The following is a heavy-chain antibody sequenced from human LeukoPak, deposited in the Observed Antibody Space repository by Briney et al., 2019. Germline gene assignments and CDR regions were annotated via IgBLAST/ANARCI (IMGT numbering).Heavy chain of an antibody. CDR1: EFTFSDYT. Sequence: GGSLRLSCKASEFTFSDYTMVWVRQAPGKGLEWVSSVSSSGTSRYYGDSMKGRVTVSRDNAENLLSLQMNSLRVDDTAVYYCARVFDGFDYWGQGTLVTVSS. CDR2: VSSSGTSR. J-gene: IGHJ4*02. CDR3: ARVFDGFDY. V-gene: IGHV3-21*01. D-gene: IGHD3-9*01.